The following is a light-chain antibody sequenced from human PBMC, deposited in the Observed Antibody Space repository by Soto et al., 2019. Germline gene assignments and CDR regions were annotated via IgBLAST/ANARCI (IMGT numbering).Light chain of an antibody. V-gene: IGLV2-8*01. CDR2: EVS. Sequence: QSALTQPPSASGSPGQSVTISCTGTSSDVGGYNSVSWYQQHPAKAPKLIIYEVSKRPSGVPDRFSGSKSGNTASLTVSGLQADDEGDYYCNSYAGSNNWVFGGGTKLTVL. J-gene: IGLJ3*02. CDR3: NSYAGSNNWV. CDR1: SSDVGGYNS.